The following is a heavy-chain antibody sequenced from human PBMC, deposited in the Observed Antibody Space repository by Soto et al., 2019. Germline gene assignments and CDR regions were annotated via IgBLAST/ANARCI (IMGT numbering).Heavy chain of an antibody. CDR1: GYTFTTYG. CDR3: ANKGGTYYFY. V-gene: IGHV1-18*01. D-gene: IGHD1-26*01. J-gene: IGHJ4*02. Sequence: ASVKVSCKASGYTFTTYGISWVRQAPGQGLEWMGWISTYNGNTNYAQKLQGRVTMTTDTSTTTAYMELRSLRSDDTAIYYCANKGGTYYFYWGQGTLVTVSS. CDR2: ISTYNGNT.